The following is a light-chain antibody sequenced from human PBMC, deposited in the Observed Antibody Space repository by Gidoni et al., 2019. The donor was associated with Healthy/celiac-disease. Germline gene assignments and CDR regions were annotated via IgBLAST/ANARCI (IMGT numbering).Light chain of an antibody. CDR2: GKN. J-gene: IGLJ2*01. Sequence: SSELTQDPAVAVAWGQTVRITCQGDSLRSYYASWYQQKPGQAPVLVIDGKNNRPSGFPDRFSGSSSGHTASLTLTGAQAEDEADYYCNSRDSSGNHLEVFGGGTKLTVL. CDR3: NSRDSSGNHLEV. CDR1: SLRSYY. V-gene: IGLV3-19*01.